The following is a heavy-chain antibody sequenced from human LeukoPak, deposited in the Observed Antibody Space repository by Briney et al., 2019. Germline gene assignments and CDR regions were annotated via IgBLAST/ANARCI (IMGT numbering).Heavy chain of an antibody. Sequence: PSETLSLTCTVSGGSMSRYYWSWIRQPPGKGLEWIGYVHDNGITSYNPSLKSRVTISADTSKNQFSLNLISVTAADTAVYFCARHPGIQLRIDNWGQGTLVTVSS. V-gene: IGHV4-59*08. CDR2: VHDNGIT. CDR1: GGSMSRYY. J-gene: IGHJ4*02. D-gene: IGHD5-18*01. CDR3: ARHPGIQLRIDN.